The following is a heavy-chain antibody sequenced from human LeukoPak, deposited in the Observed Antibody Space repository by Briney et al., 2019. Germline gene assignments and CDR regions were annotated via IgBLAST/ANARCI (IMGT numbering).Heavy chain of an antibody. CDR3: VRQREQVMLYYYFDL. V-gene: IGHV6-1*01. CDR1: GDSVPSDNAT. D-gene: IGHD1-26*01. J-gene: IGHJ2*01. CDR2: TYFRSKWYN. Sequence: SQTLSLTCAVSGDSVPSDNATWNWIRQSPSRGLEWLGRTYFRSKWYNDFAASVRGRITINADTSKNQFSLQLNSVTPEDTAVYYCVRQREQVMLYYYFDLWGRGTLVTVSS.